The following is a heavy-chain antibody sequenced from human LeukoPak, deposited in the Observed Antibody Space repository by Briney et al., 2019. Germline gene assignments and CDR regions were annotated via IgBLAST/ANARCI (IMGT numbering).Heavy chain of an antibody. Sequence: SETLSLTCTVPGGSINNYYWSWIRQSPEKRLEWIGYIYSTGSANYNPSLRSRVTMSVETSKNQFSLRLVSVTAADTAVYFCARDSSGYYFLPFDFWGQGILVTVSS. J-gene: IGHJ4*02. CDR2: IYSTGSA. CDR3: ARDSSGYYFLPFDF. CDR1: GGSINNYY. D-gene: IGHD3-22*01. V-gene: IGHV4-59*01.